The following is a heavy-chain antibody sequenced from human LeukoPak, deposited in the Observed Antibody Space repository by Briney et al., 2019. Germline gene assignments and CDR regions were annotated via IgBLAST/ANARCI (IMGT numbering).Heavy chain of an antibody. CDR1: GFTFSNAW. CDR3: TTRYSVYDHFDY. V-gene: IGHV3-15*01. D-gene: IGHD5/OR15-5a*01. J-gene: IGHJ4*02. CDR2: IKSKTDGGTT. Sequence: PGGSLRLSCAASGFTFSNAWMSWVRQGPGKGLEWVGRIKSKTDGGTTDYAARVKGRFTVSRDDSKNTVYLQMNSLKTEDTAVYYCTTRYSVYDHFDYWGQGSLVTVSS.